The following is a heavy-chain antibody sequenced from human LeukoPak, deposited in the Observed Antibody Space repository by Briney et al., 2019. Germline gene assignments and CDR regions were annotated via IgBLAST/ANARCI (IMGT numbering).Heavy chain of an antibody. CDR1: GGTFSSYA. V-gene: IGHV1-69*04. Sequence: GASVKVSCKASGGTFSSYAISWVRQAPGQGLEWMGRIIPILGIANYAQKFQGRVTITADKSTSTAYMELSSLRSEDTAVYYCARVGYGGGFDYWGQGTPVTVSS. CDR2: IIPILGIA. CDR3: ARVGYGGGFDY. J-gene: IGHJ4*02. D-gene: IGHD4-23*01.